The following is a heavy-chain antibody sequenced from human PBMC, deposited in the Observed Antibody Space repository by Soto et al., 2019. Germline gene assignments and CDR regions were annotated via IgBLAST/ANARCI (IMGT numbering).Heavy chain of an antibody. CDR3: TTELIQWLRVHEFDY. D-gene: IGHD5-12*01. CDR2: IKSKTDGGTT. Sequence: GGSLRLSCAASGVTFSSYAMSWVRQDPGKGLEWVGRIKSKTDGGTTDYAAPVKGRFTISRDDSKNTLYLQMNSLKTEDTAVYYCTTELIQWLRVHEFDYWGQGTLVTVSS. CDR1: GVTFSSYA. J-gene: IGHJ4*02. V-gene: IGHV3-15*01.